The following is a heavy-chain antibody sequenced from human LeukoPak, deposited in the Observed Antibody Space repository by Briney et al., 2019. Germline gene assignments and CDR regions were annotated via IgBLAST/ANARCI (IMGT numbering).Heavy chain of an antibody. D-gene: IGHD3-22*01. CDR3: AKSNIPMIVVVIGD. J-gene: IGHJ4*02. CDR2: INTDGSST. V-gene: IGHV3-74*01. Sequence: GGSLRLSCAASGFTFSSYWMHWVRQAPGKGLVWVSRINTDGSSTSYADSVKGRFTISRDNSKNTLYLQMNSLRADDTAVYYCAKSNIPMIVVVIGDWGQGTLVTVSS. CDR1: GFTFSSYW.